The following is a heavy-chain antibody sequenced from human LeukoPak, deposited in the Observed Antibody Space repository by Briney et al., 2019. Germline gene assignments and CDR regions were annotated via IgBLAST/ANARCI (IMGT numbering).Heavy chain of an antibody. J-gene: IGHJ6*02. CDR2: IIPILGIA. D-gene: IGHD6-13*01. Sequence: SVKVSCKASGGTFSSYAISWVRQAPGQGLEWMGRIIPILGIANYAQKFQGRVTITADKSTSTAYMELSSLRSEDTAVYYCARDDPAAARYYYYGMDVWGQGTTVTVSS. V-gene: IGHV1-69*04. CDR1: GGTFSSYA. CDR3: ARDDPAAARYYYYGMDV.